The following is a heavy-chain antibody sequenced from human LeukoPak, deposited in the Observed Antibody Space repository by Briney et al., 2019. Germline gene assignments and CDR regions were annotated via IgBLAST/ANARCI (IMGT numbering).Heavy chain of an antibody. J-gene: IGHJ4*02. CDR3: ARSPMYSSSWYYFDY. D-gene: IGHD6-13*01. Sequence: RGSLRLSCAASGFTFSSYAMHWVRQAPGKGLEWVAVISYDGSNKYYADSVKGRFTISRDNSKNTLYLQMNSLRAEDTAVYYCARSPMYSSSWYYFDYWGQGTLVTVSS. V-gene: IGHV3-30-3*01. CDR1: GFTFSSYA. CDR2: ISYDGSNK.